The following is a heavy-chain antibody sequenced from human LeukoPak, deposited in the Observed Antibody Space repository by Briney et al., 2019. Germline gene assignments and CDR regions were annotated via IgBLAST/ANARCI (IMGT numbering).Heavy chain of an antibody. Sequence: PSETLSLTCTVSGGSISSYYWSWIRQPPGKGLEWIGYIYYSGSTNYNPSLKSRVTISVDTSKNQFSLKLSSVTAADTAVYYCARDREWFGEFRNVIDYWGQGTLVTVSS. CDR1: GGSISSYY. CDR3: ARDREWFGEFRNVIDY. V-gene: IGHV4-59*12. D-gene: IGHD3-10*01. J-gene: IGHJ4*02. CDR2: IYYSGST.